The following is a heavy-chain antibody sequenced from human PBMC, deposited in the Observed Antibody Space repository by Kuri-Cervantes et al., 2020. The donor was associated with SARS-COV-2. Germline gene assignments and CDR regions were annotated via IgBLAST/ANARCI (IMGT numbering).Heavy chain of an antibody. D-gene: IGHD7-27*01. J-gene: IGHJ3*02. CDR2: ISAYNGNT. CDR3: ARDRVLGSGALDAFDI. CDR1: GYTFTSYG. Sequence: ASVKVSCKASGYTFTSYGISWVRQAPGQGLEWMGWISAYNGNTNYAQKFQGRVTMTRDTSISTAYMELSRLRSDDTAVYYCARDRVLGSGALDAFDIWGQGTMVTVSS. V-gene: IGHV1-18*01.